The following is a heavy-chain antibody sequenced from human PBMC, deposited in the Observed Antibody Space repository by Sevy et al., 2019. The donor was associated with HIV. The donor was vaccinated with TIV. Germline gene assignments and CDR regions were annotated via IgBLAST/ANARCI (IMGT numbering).Heavy chain of an antibody. CDR3: ARDLRSIAVAGHFDY. D-gene: IGHD6-19*01. Sequence: ASVKVSCKASGYTFTVYFMHWVRQAPGQGLEWMGWISAYNGNTNYAQKLQGRVTMTTDTSTSTAYMELRSLRSDDTAVYYCARDLRSIAVAGHFDYWGQGTLVTVSS. J-gene: IGHJ4*02. CDR2: ISAYNGNT. CDR1: GYTFTVYF. V-gene: IGHV1-18*04.